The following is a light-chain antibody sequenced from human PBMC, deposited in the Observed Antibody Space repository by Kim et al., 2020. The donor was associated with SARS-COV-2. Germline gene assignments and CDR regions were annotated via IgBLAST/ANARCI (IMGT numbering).Light chain of an antibody. Sequence: QYALTQPASVSGSPGQSITISCTGTSSDVGGYNFVSWYQQHPGKAPKFMIFDVSKRPTGVSNRFSGSKSGNTASLTISGLQPEDEADYYCSSYASSSTWVFGGGTQLTVL. CDR2: DVS. J-gene: IGLJ3*02. V-gene: IGLV2-14*01. CDR3: SSYASSSTWV. CDR1: SSDVGGYNF.